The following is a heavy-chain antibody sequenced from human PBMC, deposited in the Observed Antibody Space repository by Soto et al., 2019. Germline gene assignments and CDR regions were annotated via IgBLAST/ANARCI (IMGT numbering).Heavy chain of an antibody. D-gene: IGHD3-22*01. Sequence: ASVKVSCKASGYTFTGYYMHWVRQAPGQGLEWMGWINPNSGGTNYAQKFQGWVTMTRDTSISTAYMELSRLRSDDTAVYYCARDPLSYYYDSSGYYPSYGMDVWGQGTTVTVSS. CDR2: INPNSGGT. CDR3: ARDPLSYYYDSSGYYPSYGMDV. V-gene: IGHV1-2*04. CDR1: GYTFTGYY. J-gene: IGHJ6*02.